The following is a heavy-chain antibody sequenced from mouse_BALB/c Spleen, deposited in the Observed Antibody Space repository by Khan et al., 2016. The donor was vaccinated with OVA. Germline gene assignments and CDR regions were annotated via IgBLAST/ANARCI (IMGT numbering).Heavy chain of an antibody. CDR1: GYSITSDYA. CDR2: IGYTGSP. Sequence: QLEESGPGLLKPSQSLSLTCTVTGYSITSDYAWNWIRQFPGNKLEWMSYIGYTGSPTYTPSLRSRISITRDTSKNQFFLTLNYVNNEDTATYYCTSWRLLLRYPVYFDYWGQGTTLTVSS. J-gene: IGHJ2*01. D-gene: IGHD1-1*01. V-gene: IGHV3-2*02. CDR3: TSWRLLLRYPVYFDY.